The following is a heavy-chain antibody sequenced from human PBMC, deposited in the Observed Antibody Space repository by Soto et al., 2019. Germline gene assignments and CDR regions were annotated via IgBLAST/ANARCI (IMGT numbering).Heavy chain of an antibody. CDR1: GDTFSSYG. CDR3: ARAGCHCSSTSCVDF. V-gene: IGHV1-69*01. J-gene: IGHJ4*02. Sequence: QVQLVQSGAEVKKPGSSVKVSCKTSGDTFSSYGINWVRLAPGQGLEWMGGIKPVFGSPVYARKFEGRLTMTADESTTTAYMQLSSLKSEDTAVYYCARAGCHCSSTSCVDFWGQGTLITVSS. CDR2: IKPVFGSP. D-gene: IGHD2-2*01.